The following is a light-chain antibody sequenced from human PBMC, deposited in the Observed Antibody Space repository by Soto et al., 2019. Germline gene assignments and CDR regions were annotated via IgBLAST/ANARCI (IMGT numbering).Light chain of an antibody. CDR3: QKYKNWPPWT. CDR1: QSVGYD. CDR2: GAS. Sequence: EIVMTQSPATLSVSTGERATLSCRASQSVGYDLAWYQQKPGQAPRLLIHGASTRATGIPARFSGSGFGTQFTLSIFSLQTEDFSVYFCQKYKNWPPWTFGQGTKVEIK. V-gene: IGKV3-15*01. J-gene: IGKJ1*01.